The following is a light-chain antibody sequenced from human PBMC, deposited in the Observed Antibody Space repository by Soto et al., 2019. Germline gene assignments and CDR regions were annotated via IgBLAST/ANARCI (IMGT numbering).Light chain of an antibody. J-gene: IGLJ2*01. CDR1: SSDVGAYNY. V-gene: IGLV2-8*01. Sequence: QSVLTQPPSASGSPGQSVTISCTGTSSDVGAYNYVSWYQQHPGKAPKLMIYEVSKRPSGVPDRFSGSKSDNTASLTVSGLQVEDEADYYCSSYAGSDNLVVFGGGTKLTGL. CDR2: EVS. CDR3: SSYAGSDNLVV.